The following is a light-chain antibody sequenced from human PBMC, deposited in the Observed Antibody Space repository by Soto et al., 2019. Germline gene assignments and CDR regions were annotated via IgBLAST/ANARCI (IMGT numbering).Light chain of an antibody. CDR3: QQRSNWPLT. Sequence: EIVLTQSPATLSLSPGERATLSCRASQSVSSYLAWYQQKPGQAPRLLIYDASNRATGIPARFSGSGSGTDFTLTISSLEADDFAVYCCQQRSNWPLTFGGGTQVEIK. CDR1: QSVSSY. CDR2: DAS. V-gene: IGKV3-11*01. J-gene: IGKJ4*01.